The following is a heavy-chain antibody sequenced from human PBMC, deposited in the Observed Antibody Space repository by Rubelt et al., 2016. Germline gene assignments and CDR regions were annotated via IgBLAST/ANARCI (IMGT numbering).Heavy chain of an antibody. CDR1: YTFTSYA. V-gene: IGHV1-3*01. CDR2: INAGNGNT. CDR3: ARLGCSSTRCRRDGSGSYTFDY. D-gene: IGHD3-10*01. Sequence: YTFTSYAMHWVRQAPGQRLEWMGWINAGNGNTKYSQKFQGRVTIARDTSASTAYMELSSLRSEDTAVYYCARLGCSSTRCRRDGSGSYTFDYWGQGTLVTVSS. J-gene: IGHJ4*02.